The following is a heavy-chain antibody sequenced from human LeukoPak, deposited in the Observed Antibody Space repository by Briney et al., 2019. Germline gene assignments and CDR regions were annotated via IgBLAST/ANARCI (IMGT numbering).Heavy chain of an antibody. CDR2: IYSGGST. Sequence: GGSLRLSCAASGFTVSSNYMSWVRQAPGKGLEWVSVIYSGGSTYYADSVKGRFTISRDNSKNTLYLQMNSLRAEDTAVYYCARVRFLGIAAAGHFYFDYWGQGTLVTVSS. CDR3: ARVRFLGIAAAGHFYFDY. V-gene: IGHV3-66*01. D-gene: IGHD6-13*01. J-gene: IGHJ4*02. CDR1: GFTVSSNY.